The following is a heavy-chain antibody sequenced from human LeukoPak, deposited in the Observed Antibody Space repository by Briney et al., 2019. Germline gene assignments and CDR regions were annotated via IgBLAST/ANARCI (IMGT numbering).Heavy chain of an antibody. CDR2: INPNSGVT. V-gene: IGHV1-2*02. CDR3: ARDPRVITTVLHAFDI. J-gene: IGHJ3*02. D-gene: IGHD3-22*01. Sequence: ASVKVSCKASGYTFTGYYIHWVRQAPGQRLEWMGWINPNSGVTNYAQKFQGRVTMTGDTSISTAYMELRSLRSDDTAVYYCARDPRVITTVLHAFDIWGQGTMVTVSS. CDR1: GYTFTGYY.